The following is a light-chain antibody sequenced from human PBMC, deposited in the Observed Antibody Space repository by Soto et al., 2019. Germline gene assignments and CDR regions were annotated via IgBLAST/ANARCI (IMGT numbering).Light chain of an antibody. CDR2: DAS. J-gene: IGKJ1*01. CDR3: QHYGRSPPSWT. CDR1: QSVSSNY. V-gene: IGKV3-20*01. Sequence: EIVLTQSPGTLSLSPGERANLSCRASQSVSSNYLAWYQQKPGQPPRLLISDASNRATGIPDRFSGSGSGTDFTLTISGLEPEDFAVYYCQHYGRSPPSWTFGQGTNVEIK.